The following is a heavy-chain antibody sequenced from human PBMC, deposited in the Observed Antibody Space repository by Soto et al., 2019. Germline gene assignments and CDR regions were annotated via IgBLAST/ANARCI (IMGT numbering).Heavy chain of an antibody. Sequence: QVQLVESGGGVVQPGGSLRLSCAGSGFTFRTYGFHWVRQAPGKGLEWVALIWFDENNRNYADSVKGRFTISRDNSQNTLYLQINSLRADDTAMDYCAGSFKKGGYLELWGQGTLVTVSS. CDR2: IWFDENNR. CDR1: GFTFRTYG. CDR3: AGSFKKGGYLEL. V-gene: IGHV3-33*01. J-gene: IGHJ4*02. D-gene: IGHD1-26*01.